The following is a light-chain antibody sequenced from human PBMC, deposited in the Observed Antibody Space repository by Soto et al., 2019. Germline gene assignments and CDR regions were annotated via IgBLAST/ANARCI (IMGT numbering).Light chain of an antibody. CDR1: QSVSSY. V-gene: IGKV3-20*01. Sequence: EIELTQSPATLSLSPGERATLSCRASQSVSSYLAWYQQKPGQAPRLLIYGASSRATGIPDRFSGSGSGTDFTLTISRLEPEDFAVYYCQQYGSSPRTFGQGTKVDIK. CDR2: GAS. CDR3: QQYGSSPRT. J-gene: IGKJ1*01.